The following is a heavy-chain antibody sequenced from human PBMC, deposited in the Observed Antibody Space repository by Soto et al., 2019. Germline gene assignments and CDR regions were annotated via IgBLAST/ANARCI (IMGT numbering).Heavy chain of an antibody. D-gene: IGHD3-10*01. CDR2: LYKGGST. V-gene: IGHV3-53*01. J-gene: IGHJ4*02. CDR3: ARDSPDYGTGSPFEY. Sequence: QTGGSLRLSCAASGFDVSTSYMSWIRQAPGKGLEWVSILYKGGSTKYADSVKGRFIISRDNSRNTVYLQMDRLRAEDTAVYYCARDSPDYGTGSPFEYWGQGTLVTVLL. CDR1: GFDVSTSY.